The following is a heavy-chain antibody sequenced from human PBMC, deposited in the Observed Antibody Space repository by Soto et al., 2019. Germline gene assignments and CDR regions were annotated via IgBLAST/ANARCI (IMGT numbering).Heavy chain of an antibody. J-gene: IGHJ5*02. V-gene: IGHV1-18*01. CDR2: ISAYNGNT. Sequence: QVQLVQSGAEVKKPGASVKVSCKASGYTFTSYGISWVRQAPGQGLEWMGWISAYNGNTNYAQKLQGRVTMTTDTARSTAYMEMRSMRSDDTAVYYCARDSPLIGSFDDWVQVTLVTVSS. CDR3: ARDSPLIGSFDD. CDR1: GYTFTSYG. D-gene: IGHD3-16*02.